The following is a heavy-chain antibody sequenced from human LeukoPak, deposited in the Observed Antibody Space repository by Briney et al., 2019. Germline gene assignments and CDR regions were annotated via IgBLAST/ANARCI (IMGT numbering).Heavy chain of an antibody. D-gene: IGHD3-16*01. CDR3: ARPYYYYIDV. V-gene: IGHV4-30-4*07. CDR2: IYYSGST. Sequence: PSETLSLTCAVSGGSISSGGYSWSWIRQPPGKGLEWIGYIYYSGSTYYNPSLKSRVTISVDKSKNQFSLKVTSVTAADTAVYYCARPYYYYIDVWGKGTTVTVSS. J-gene: IGHJ6*03. CDR1: GGSISSGGYS.